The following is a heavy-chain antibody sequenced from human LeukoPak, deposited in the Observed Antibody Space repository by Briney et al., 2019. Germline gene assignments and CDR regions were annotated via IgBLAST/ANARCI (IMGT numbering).Heavy chain of an antibody. CDR2: LYTSGST. V-gene: IGHV4-4*07. J-gene: IGHJ5*02. CDR3: ARDKVRGIHYDRNWFDP. CDR1: GGSISSDY. Sequence: SETLSLTCTVSGGSISSDYWSWIRQPAGKGLEWIGRLYTSGSTNYNPSLKSRVTMSVDTSKNQFSLKLTSVTAADMAVYYCARDKVRGIHYDRNWFDPWGQGTLVTVSS. D-gene: IGHD3-22*01.